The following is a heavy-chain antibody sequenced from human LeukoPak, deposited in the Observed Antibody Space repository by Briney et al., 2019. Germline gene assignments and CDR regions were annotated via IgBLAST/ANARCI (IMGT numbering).Heavy chain of an antibody. CDR3: AKPDGGYSHFDY. J-gene: IGHJ4*02. V-gene: IGHV3-23*01. CDR1: GFPFSTYA. Sequence: GGSLRLSCEASGFPFSTYAMSWVRQVPGKGLEWVSGISGGGDRTYYADSVKGRFTISRDNSKNTMYLQMNSLSAEDTAIYYCAKPDGGYSHFDYRGQGTLVTVSS. CDR2: ISGGGDRT. D-gene: IGHD5-12*01.